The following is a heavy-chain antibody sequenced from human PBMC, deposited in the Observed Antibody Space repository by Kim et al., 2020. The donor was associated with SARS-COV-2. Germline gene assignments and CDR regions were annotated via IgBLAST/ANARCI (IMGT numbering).Heavy chain of an antibody. J-gene: IGHJ3*02. D-gene: IGHD2-21*02. CDR2: IYPGDSDT. V-gene: IGHV5-51*01. CDR3: ARVLYCGGDCYADAFDI. Sequence: GESLKISCKGSGYSFTSYWIGWVRQMPGKGLEWMGIIYPGDSDTRYSPSFQGQVTISADKSISTAYLQWSSLKASDTAMYYCARVLYCGGDCYADAFDIWGQGTMVTVSS. CDR1: GYSFTSYW.